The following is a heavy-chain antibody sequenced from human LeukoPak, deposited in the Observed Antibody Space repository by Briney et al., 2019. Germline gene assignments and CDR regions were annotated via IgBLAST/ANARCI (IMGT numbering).Heavy chain of an antibody. Sequence: PGGFLRLSCAASGFTFSNYAMHWVRQAPGKGLEWVAVISYDGSSEYYADSVKGRFTISRDNSKMMYLQMNSLRADDTAVYYCAREGYYYDSSGYSYYFDSWGQGTLVTVSS. J-gene: IGHJ4*02. CDR1: GFTFSNYA. D-gene: IGHD3-22*01. V-gene: IGHV3-30*03. CDR2: ISYDGSSE. CDR3: AREGYYYDSSGYSYYFDS.